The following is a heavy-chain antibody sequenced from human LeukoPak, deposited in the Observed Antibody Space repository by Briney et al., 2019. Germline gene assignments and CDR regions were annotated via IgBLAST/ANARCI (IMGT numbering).Heavy chain of an antibody. V-gene: IGHV1-2*02. CDR1: GYSFTGYY. CDR2: INPNSGAT. J-gene: IGHJ4*02. D-gene: IGHD3-22*01. CDR3: ARDQNYFDTTTYYGIDY. Sequence: ASVKVSCKASGYSFTGYYIHWVRQAPGQGLEWMGWINPNSGATNYAQKFQDRVTVTRDTSISTAYMELSRLRSDDTAVYLCARDQNYFDTTTYYGIDYWGQGNLVTVSS.